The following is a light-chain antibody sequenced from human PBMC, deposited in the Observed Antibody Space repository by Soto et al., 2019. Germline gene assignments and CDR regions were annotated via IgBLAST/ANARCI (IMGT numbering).Light chain of an antibody. CDR3: QQYNNWPPYT. J-gene: IGKJ2*01. V-gene: IGKV3-15*01. Sequence: EIVLTQSPATMSVSPGERATLSCRASQGVSTNLAWYQQKPGQPPRLLIYGAYTRATDIPARFSGSGSGTEFTLTIIGLQSEDFAVYYCQQYNNWPPYTFGQGTKLEIK. CDR1: QGVSTN. CDR2: GAY.